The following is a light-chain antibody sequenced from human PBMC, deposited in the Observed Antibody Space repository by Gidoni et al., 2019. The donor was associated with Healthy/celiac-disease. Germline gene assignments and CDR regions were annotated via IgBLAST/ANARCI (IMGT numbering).Light chain of an antibody. CDR3: QQSYSTPRT. CDR2: AAS. CDR1: QSISSY. V-gene: IGKV1-39*01. J-gene: IGKJ2*01. Sequence: RVTITCRASQSISSYLNWYQQKPGKAPKLLIYAASSLQSGVPSRFSGSGSGTDFTLTISSLQPEEFATYYCQQSYSTPRTCGQGTKLEIK.